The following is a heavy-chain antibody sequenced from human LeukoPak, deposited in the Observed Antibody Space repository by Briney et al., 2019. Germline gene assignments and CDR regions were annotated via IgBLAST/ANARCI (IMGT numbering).Heavy chain of an antibody. CDR1: GFTFSSYA. J-gene: IGHJ4*02. D-gene: IGHD6-19*01. CDR2: ISGSGYTT. CDR3: AKDARRTSGWYFFDY. Sequence: PGGSLRLSCAASGFTFSSYAMNWVRQAPGRGLEWVSSISGSGYTTHYADSVQGRFTISRDNSNNTLYLQMNSLRVEDTAVYYCAKDARRTSGWYFFDYWGQGTLVTVSS. V-gene: IGHV3-23*01.